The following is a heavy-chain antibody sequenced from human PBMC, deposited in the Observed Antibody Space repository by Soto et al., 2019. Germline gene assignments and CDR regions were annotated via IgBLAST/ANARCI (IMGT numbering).Heavy chain of an antibody. CDR2: INPKTGDT. J-gene: IGHJ4*02. D-gene: IGHD6-6*01. V-gene: IGHV1-2*02. CDR3: VTGDHLVR. CDR1: GYTFTGYY. Sequence: ASVKVSCKTSGYTFTGYYLNWVRQAPGRGLEWVGWINPKTGDTNNAQKFQGRVTMTTDTSISTGYMELSGLKSDDTAVYYCVTGDHLVRWGQGTRVTVS.